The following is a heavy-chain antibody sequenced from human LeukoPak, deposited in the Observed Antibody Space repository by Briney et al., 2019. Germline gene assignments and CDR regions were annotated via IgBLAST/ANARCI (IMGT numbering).Heavy chain of an antibody. Sequence: SETLSLTCAVYGGSFSGYYWSWIRQPPGKGLEWIGEINHSGSTNYNPSLKSRVTISVDTSKNQFSLKLSSVTAADTAVYYCARDRGLLWFGELSNYYMDVWGKGTTVTISS. J-gene: IGHJ6*03. D-gene: IGHD3-10*01. CDR2: INHSGST. V-gene: IGHV4-34*01. CDR3: ARDRGLLWFGELSNYYMDV. CDR1: GGSFSGYY.